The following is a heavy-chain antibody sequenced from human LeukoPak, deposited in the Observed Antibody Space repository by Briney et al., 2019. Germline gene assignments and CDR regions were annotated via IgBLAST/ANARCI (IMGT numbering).Heavy chain of an antibody. CDR2: IIPIFGTA. Sequence: ASVKVSCKASGGTFSSYAISWVRQAPGQGLEWMGGIIPIFGTANYAQKFQGRVTITADKSTSTAYMELSSLRSEDTAVYYCARDGLRSSSSAVGYYYMDVWGKGTTVTVSS. CDR1: GGTFSSYA. J-gene: IGHJ6*03. V-gene: IGHV1-69*06. D-gene: IGHD6-6*01. CDR3: ARDGLRSSSSAVGYYYMDV.